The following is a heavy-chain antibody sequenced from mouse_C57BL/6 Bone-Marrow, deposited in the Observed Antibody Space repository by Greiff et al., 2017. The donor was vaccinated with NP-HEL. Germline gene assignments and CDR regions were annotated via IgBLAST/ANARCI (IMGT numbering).Heavy chain of an antibody. V-gene: IGHV5-4*01. CDR1: GFTFSSYA. CDR2: ISDGGSYT. D-gene: IGHD2-3*01. J-gene: IGHJ3*01. Sequence: DVKLVESGGGLVKPGGSLKLSCAASGFTFSSYAMSWVRQTPEKRLEWVATISDGGSYTYYPDNVKGRFPISRDNAKNNLYLQMSHLKSEDTAMYYCARDTVYDGYSAYWGQGTLVTVSA. CDR3: ARDTVYDGYSAY.